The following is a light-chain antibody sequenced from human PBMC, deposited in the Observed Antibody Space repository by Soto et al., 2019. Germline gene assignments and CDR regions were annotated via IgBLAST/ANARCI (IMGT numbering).Light chain of an antibody. V-gene: IGKV3-11*01. CDR2: DTS. CDR1: HSVGSL. Sequence: EVVLTQSPATLSVSPGERATLSCRASHSVGSLLAWFQQKPGQRPRLIIYDTSHRATGIPERFVGSGSGTDFTLTITGLEPEDAATYYCQQRSNWPPLTFGGGTSVEIK. CDR3: QQRSNWPPLT. J-gene: IGKJ4*01.